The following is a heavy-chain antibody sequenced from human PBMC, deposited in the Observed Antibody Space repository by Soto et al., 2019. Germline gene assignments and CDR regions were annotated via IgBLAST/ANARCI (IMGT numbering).Heavy chain of an antibody. V-gene: IGHV4-34*01. CDR3: AKGLRLRGYGMDV. CDR2: INHSGST. D-gene: IGHD4-17*01. Sequence: SETLSLTCAVYGGSFSGYYWSWIRQPPGKGLEWIGEINHSGSTNYNPSLKSRVTISVDTSKNQSSLKLSSVTAADTAVYYCAKGLRLRGYGMDVWGQGTTVTVSS. CDR1: GGSFSGYY. J-gene: IGHJ6*02.